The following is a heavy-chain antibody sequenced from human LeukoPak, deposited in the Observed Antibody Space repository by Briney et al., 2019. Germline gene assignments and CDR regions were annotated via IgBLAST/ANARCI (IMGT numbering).Heavy chain of an antibody. J-gene: IGHJ4*02. V-gene: IGHV3-23*01. Sequence: GGSLRLSCAASGFTFSNYAMNWVRQAPGKGLEWVSGISSRGGSTYYADSVEGRFTISRDNSKNTLYLQMNSLRAEDTALYYCAKAGVVSMIVVVDIDYWGQGTLATASS. CDR3: AKAGVVSMIVVVDIDY. D-gene: IGHD3-22*01. CDR2: ISSRGGST. CDR1: GFTFSNYA.